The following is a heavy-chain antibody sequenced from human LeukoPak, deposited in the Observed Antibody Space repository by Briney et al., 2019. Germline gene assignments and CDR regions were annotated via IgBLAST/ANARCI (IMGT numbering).Heavy chain of an antibody. CDR3: ARSTGETGPFDY. Sequence: GESLKISCKVSGYTFSSNWIGWVRQMPGKGLEWMGIIYPGDPDTRYSPSFQGQVTISADKSISTAYLQWSSLKASDTAMYYCARSTGETGPFDYWGQGTLVTVSS. CDR1: GYTFSSNW. J-gene: IGHJ4*02. D-gene: IGHD2-8*02. V-gene: IGHV5-51*01. CDR2: IYPGDPDT.